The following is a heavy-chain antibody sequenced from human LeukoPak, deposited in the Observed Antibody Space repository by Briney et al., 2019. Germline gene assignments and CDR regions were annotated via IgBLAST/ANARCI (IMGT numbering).Heavy chain of an antibody. Sequence: GGSLGLSCAASGFTFSSYSMNWVRQAPGKGLEWVSYISSGSSTIYYADSVKGRFTISRDNSKNSLYLQMNSLTVEDTAVYYCARIHDGTPTPSFDSWGQGTLVTVSS. V-gene: IGHV3-48*04. J-gene: IGHJ4*02. CDR1: GFTFSSYS. CDR3: ARIHDGTPTPSFDS. D-gene: IGHD1-26*01. CDR2: ISSGSSTI.